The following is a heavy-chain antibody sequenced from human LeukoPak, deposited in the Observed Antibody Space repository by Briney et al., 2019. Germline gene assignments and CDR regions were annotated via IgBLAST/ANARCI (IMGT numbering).Heavy chain of an antibody. V-gene: IGHV1-46*01. Sequence: ASVKFSCKASGYTFINYYMHWVRQAPGQGLEWMGIINPSGGSTRYAQKFQGRVTMTRDTSTSTVYMELSSLRSEDTAVHYCARSYSGSYYAESGVDYWGQGILVTVSS. CDR1: GYTFINYY. J-gene: IGHJ4*02. D-gene: IGHD1-26*01. CDR2: INPSGGST. CDR3: ARSYSGSYYAESGVDY.